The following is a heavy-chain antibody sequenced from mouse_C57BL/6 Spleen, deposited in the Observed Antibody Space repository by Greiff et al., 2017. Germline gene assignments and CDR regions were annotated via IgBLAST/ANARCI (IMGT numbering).Heavy chain of an antibody. D-gene: IGHD2-5*01. CDR2: ICRGGST. Sequence: VKLLESGPGLVQPSQSLSITCTVSGFSLTSYGVHWVRQSPGKGLEWLGVICRGGSTDYNAAFISRLSTITDNSSSHVFFKMNSLQADDTAIYYCAKDCYNNYGAMDYWGQGTSVTVSS. CDR1: GFSLTSYG. J-gene: IGHJ4*01. CDR3: AKDCYNNYGAMDY. V-gene: IGHV2-5*01.